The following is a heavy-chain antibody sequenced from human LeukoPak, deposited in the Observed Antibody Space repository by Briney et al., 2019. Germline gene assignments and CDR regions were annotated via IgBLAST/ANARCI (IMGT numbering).Heavy chain of an antibody. V-gene: IGHV1-69*04. D-gene: IGHD2/OR15-2a*01. Sequence: GASVKVSCKASGGTFSSYAISWVRQAPGRGLEWMGRIIPILGIANYAQKFQGRVTITADKSTSTAYMELSSLRSEDTAVYYCARDGGSSITFYNWFDPWCQGTLVTVSS. CDR3: ARDGGSSITFYNWFDP. CDR2: IIPILGIA. CDR1: GGTFSSYA. J-gene: IGHJ5*02.